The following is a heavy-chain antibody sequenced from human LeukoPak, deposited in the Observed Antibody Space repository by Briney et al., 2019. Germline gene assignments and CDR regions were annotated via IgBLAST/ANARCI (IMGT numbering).Heavy chain of an antibody. V-gene: IGHV3-48*03. J-gene: IGHJ4*02. CDR3: ARDRKAAVTYPDY. CDR1: GFTFSNYE. D-gene: IGHD4-17*01. CDR2: ISSSGRTM. Sequence: QAGGSLRLSCGASGFTFSNYEMNWVRQAPGKGLEWLSYISSSGRTMYYADSVEGRFTISRDNAKNSLYLQMNSLRAEDTAVYYCARDRKAAVTYPDYWGQGTLVTVSS.